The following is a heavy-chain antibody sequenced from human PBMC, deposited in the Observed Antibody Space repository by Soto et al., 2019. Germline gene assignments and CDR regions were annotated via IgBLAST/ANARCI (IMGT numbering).Heavy chain of an antibody. D-gene: IGHD2-21*01. CDR2: IKQDGSER. V-gene: IGHV3-7*01. CDR1: GLTFGNYW. J-gene: IGHJ5*02. CDR3: ASARHIGP. Sequence: GGSLRLSCAASGLTFGNYWMSWVRQAPGKGPEWVANIKQDGSERNYVDSVKGRFTISRDNAENSLYLQMNSLRVEDTGVYYCASARHIGPWGQGTLVTVSS.